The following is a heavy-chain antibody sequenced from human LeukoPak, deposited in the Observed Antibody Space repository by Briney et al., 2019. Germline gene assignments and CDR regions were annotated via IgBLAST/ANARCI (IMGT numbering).Heavy chain of an antibody. Sequence: PSETLSLTCAVYGGSFSGYYWSWIRQPPGKGLEWIGEINHSGSTNYNPSLKSRVTISVDTSKNQFSLKLSSVTAADTAVYYCARMFGVAVAGTRMFDPWGQGTLVTVSS. J-gene: IGHJ5*02. CDR3: ARMFGVAVAGTRMFDP. V-gene: IGHV4-34*01. CDR1: GGSFSGYY. D-gene: IGHD6-19*01. CDR2: INHSGST.